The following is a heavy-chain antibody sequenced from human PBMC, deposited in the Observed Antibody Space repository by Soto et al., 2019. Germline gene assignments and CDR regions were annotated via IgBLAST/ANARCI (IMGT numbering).Heavy chain of an antibody. J-gene: IGHJ3*02. D-gene: IGHD6-13*01. Sequence: SETLSLTCTVSGGSISSYYWSWIRQPPGKGLEWIGYIYYSGSTNYNPSLKSRVTISVDTSKNQFSLKLSSVTAADTAVYYCARLRVRSSWFHGQDAFDIWGQGTMVTVSS. CDR3: ARLRVRSSWFHGQDAFDI. CDR1: GGSISSYY. CDR2: IYYSGST. V-gene: IGHV4-59*08.